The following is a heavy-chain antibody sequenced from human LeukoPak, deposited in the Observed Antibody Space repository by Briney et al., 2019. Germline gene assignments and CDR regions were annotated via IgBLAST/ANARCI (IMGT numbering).Heavy chain of an antibody. Sequence: PSETLSLTCTVSGGSINSGSYYWSWIRQPPGKGLEWIGYIYYSGSTNYNPSLKSRVTISVDTSKNQFSLKLSSVTAADTAVYYCARLYYDSSGYFGFDYWGQGTLVTVSS. V-gene: IGHV4-61*01. CDR1: GGSINSGSYY. D-gene: IGHD3-22*01. CDR2: IYYSGST. J-gene: IGHJ4*02. CDR3: ARLYYDSSGYFGFDY.